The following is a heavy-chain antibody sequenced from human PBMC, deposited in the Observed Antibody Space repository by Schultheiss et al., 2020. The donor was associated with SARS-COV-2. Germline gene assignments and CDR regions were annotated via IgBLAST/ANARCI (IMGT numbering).Heavy chain of an antibody. V-gene: IGHV3-48*02. CDR3: ARARY. J-gene: IGHJ4*02. Sequence: GGSLRLSCAASGFTFSTYAISWVRQAPMKGLEWISHISGSGNTIYYADSVKGRFTVSRDNAKNSLYLQMNSLRDEDTAVYYCARARYWGQGTLVTVSS. CDR2: ISGSGNTI. CDR1: GFTFSTYA.